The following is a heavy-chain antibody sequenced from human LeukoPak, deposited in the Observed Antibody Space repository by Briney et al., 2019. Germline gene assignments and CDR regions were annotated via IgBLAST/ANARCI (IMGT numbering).Heavy chain of an antibody. CDR2: ISTIVSTT. CDR1: GFTFMNYA. D-gene: IGHD6-6*01. CDR3: ASANPRSQYSSSTDY. Sequence: GGSLRLSCAASGFTFMNYAMSWVRQAPGKGLEWVSTISTIVSTTFYADSVKGRFTISRDNSKNTLYLQMNSLRAEDTAVYYCASANPRSQYSSSTDYWGQGTLVTVSS. J-gene: IGHJ4*02. V-gene: IGHV3-23*01.